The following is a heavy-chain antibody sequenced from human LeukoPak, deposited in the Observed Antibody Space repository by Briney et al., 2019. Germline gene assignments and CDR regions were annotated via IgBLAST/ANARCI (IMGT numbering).Heavy chain of an antibody. CDR3: ARDCTSTSCYVFDY. CDR2: INTDGSST. J-gene: IGHJ4*02. V-gene: IGHV3-74*01. Sequence: GGSLRLSCAASGFTFSSYWMHWVRQAPVKGLVWVSRINTDGSSTSYADSVKGRFTISRDNAKNTLYLQMNSLRAEDTAVYHCARDCTSTSCYVFDYWGQGTLVSVSS. CDR1: GFTFSSYW. D-gene: IGHD2-2*01.